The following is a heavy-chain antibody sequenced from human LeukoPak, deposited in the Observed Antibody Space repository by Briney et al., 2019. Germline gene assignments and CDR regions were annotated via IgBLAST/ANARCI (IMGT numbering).Heavy chain of an antibody. CDR3: ARALIYDSSGYYSRYFDY. J-gene: IGHJ4*02. CDR1: GYTFISYG. Sequence: ASVKVSCKASGYTFISYGISWVRQAPGQGLEWMGWISAYNGNTNYAQKLQGRVTMTTDTSTSTAYMELRSLRSDDTAVYYCARALIYDSSGYYSRYFDYWGQGTLVTVSS. CDR2: ISAYNGNT. D-gene: IGHD3-22*01. V-gene: IGHV1-18*01.